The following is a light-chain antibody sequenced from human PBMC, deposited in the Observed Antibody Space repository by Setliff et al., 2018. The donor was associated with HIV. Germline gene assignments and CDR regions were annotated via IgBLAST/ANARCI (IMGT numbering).Light chain of an antibody. J-gene: IGKJ1*01. CDR1: QSVLYSTNNKNY. Sequence: DIMMTQSPDSLAVSLGERATINCKSSQSVLYSTNNKNYLAWYQQKPGQPPKLLISWASTRESGVPDRFSASGSGTDFTLTIGNLQAEDVAVYYCQQHYTTPPTFGQGTKVDNK. CDR2: WAS. V-gene: IGKV4-1*01. CDR3: QQHYTTPPT.